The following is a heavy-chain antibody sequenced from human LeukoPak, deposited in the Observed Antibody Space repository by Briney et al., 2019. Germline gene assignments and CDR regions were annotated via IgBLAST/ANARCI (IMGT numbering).Heavy chain of an antibody. D-gene: IGHD2-21*01. J-gene: IGHJ4*02. CDR2: IYHSGST. V-gene: IGHV4-38-2*02. Sequence: SETLSLTCTVSGYSISSGYYWGWIRQPPGKGLEWIGSIYHSGSTYYNPSLKSRVTISVDTSKNQFSLKLSSVSAADTAVYYCARRVGVALDYWGQGTLVTVSS. CDR3: ARRVGVALDY. CDR1: GYSISSGYY.